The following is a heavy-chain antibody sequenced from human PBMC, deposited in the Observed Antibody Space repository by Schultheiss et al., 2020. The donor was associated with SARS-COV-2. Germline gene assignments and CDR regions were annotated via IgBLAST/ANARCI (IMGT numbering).Heavy chain of an antibody. D-gene: IGHD3-10*01. J-gene: IGHJ6*02. CDR1: GESFSAYY. Sequence: SQTLSLTCAVYGESFSAYYWSWIRQPPGKGLEWIGEINHSGSANYNPSLKSRVTISVDTSKNQFSLKLSSVTAADTAVYYCARDVLWFGESSYGMDVWGQGTTVTVSS. CDR2: INHSGSA. V-gene: IGHV4-34*01. CDR3: ARDVLWFGESSYGMDV.